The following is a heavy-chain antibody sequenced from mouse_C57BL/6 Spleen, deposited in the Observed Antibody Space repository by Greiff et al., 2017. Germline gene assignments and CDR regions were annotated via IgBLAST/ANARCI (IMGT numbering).Heavy chain of an antibody. J-gene: IGHJ2*01. D-gene: IGHD4-1*01. V-gene: IGHV1-15*01. CDR3: TRNWEGFDY. CDR2: IDPGTGGT. Sequence: VQLQQSGAELVRPGASVTLSCKASGYTFTDYEMHWVKQTPVHGLEWIGAIDPGTGGTAYNQKFKGKAILTADKSSSTVYMELRSLTSEDSAVYYCTRNWEGFDYWGQGTTLTVSS. CDR1: GYTFTDYE.